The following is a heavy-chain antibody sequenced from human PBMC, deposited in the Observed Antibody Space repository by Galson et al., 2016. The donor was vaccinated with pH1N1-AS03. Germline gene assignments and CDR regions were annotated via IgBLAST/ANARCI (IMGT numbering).Heavy chain of an antibody. CDR2: IYHSGST. V-gene: IGHV4-4*02. Sequence: SETLSLTCGVSGDSISSGHWWSWVRQSPEKGLEWIGEIYHSGSTNINPSLRSRVSMSVDKSNNHFSLTLTSVTAADTAVYYCAKYTPRYLYGSANSYRGPFDIWGQGTMVIVSA. CDR1: GDSISSGHW. CDR3: AKYTPRYLYGSANSYRGPFDI. J-gene: IGHJ3*02. D-gene: IGHD3-10*01.